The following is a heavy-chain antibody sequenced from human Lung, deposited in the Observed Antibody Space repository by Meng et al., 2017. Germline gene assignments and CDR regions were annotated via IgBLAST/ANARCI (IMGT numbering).Heavy chain of an antibody. CDR3: ARDEDISAAGKLFGDY. J-gene: IGHJ4*02. CDR2: IDPNNDHT. D-gene: IGHD6-13*01. V-gene: IGHV1-2*06. CDR1: GYTFAAYW. Sequence: QVQLVQVGPGVKKPGASVKLSCKPSGYTFAAYWIHWLRQAPGQGLEWMGRIDPNNDHTQYAQNFQGRVTMTSDTSISTVYMELNGLRSDDTAVYYCARDEDISAAGKLFGDYWGQGTLVTVSS.